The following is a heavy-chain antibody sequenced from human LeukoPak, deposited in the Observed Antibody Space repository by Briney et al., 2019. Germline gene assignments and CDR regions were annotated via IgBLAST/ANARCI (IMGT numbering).Heavy chain of an antibody. CDR3: AKDHGSGSYWVDY. CDR2: ISYDGSNK. V-gene: IGHV3-30*18. J-gene: IGHJ4*02. D-gene: IGHD3-10*01. CDR1: GFTFSSYG. Sequence: GGSLRLSCAASGFTFSSYGMHWVRQAPGKGLEWVAVISYDGSNKYYADSVKGRFTISRDNSKNTLYLQMNSLRPEDTAVYYCAKDHGSGSYWVDYWGQGTLVTVSS.